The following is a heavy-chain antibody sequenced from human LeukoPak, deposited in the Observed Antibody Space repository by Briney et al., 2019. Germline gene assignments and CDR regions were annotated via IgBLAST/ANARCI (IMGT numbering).Heavy chain of an antibody. CDR3: ARDKIVGATHFDY. V-gene: IGHV3-7*01. Sequence: PGGSLRLSCVGSGFVFHDYSMTRVRQAPGKGLEWVANIQQGGSEKYYVDSVKGRFTISRDNAKNSLYLQMNSLRAEDTAVYYCARDKIVGATHFDYWGQGTLVTVSS. D-gene: IGHD1-26*01. CDR1: GFVFHDYS. CDR2: IQQGGSEK. J-gene: IGHJ4*02.